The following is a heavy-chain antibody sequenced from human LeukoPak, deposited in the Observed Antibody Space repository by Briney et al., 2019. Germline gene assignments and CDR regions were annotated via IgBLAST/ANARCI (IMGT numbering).Heavy chain of an antibody. D-gene: IGHD3-9*01. J-gene: IGHJ3*02. CDR3: ATLPYYDILTGSPAFDI. CDR2: IRYDGSNK. V-gene: IGHV3-30*02. Sequence: GGSLRLFCAASGFTFNTYDMHWVRQAPGKGLEWVAFIRYDGSNKYHADSVKGRFTISRDNSKTTLYLQMNSLRAEDTAVYYCATLPYYDILTGSPAFDIWGQRTMVTVSS. CDR1: GFTFNTYD.